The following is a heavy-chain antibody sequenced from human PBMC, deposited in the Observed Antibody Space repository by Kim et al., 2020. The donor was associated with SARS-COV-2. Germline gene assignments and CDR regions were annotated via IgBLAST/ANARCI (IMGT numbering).Heavy chain of an antibody. Sequence: YYNPSLKSRVTISVDTSKNQFSLKLSSVTAADTAVYYCARGWLQDDAFDIWGQGTMVTVSS. V-gene: IGHV4-39*07. CDR3: ARGWLQDDAFDI. D-gene: IGHD5-12*01. J-gene: IGHJ3*02.